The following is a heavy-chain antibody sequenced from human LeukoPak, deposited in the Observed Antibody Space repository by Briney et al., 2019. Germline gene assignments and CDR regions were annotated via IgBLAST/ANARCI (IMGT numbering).Heavy chain of an antibody. Sequence: GGSLRLSCAASGFTFSDYYMSWIRQAPGKGLEWVSYISNSGSNIYYADSVKGRFTISRDNAENSLYLQMNSLRVGDTAVYYCANTEYQRLGTDYWGQGTLVTVSS. D-gene: IGHD2-2*01. CDR3: ANTEYQRLGTDY. J-gene: IGHJ4*02. V-gene: IGHV3-11*04. CDR2: ISNSGSNI. CDR1: GFTFSDYY.